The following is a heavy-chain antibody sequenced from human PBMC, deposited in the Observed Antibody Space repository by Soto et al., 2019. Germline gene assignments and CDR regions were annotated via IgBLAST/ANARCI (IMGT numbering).Heavy chain of an antibody. J-gene: IGHJ4*02. V-gene: IGHV3-48*01. CDR2: ISSSSSTI. CDR1: GFTFSSYS. CDR3: ARDIVVVPAASDWPY. Sequence: GGSLRLSCAASGFTFSSYSMNWVRQAPGKGLEWVSYISSSSSTIYYADSVKGRFTISRDNAKNSLYLQMNSLRAEDTAVYYCARDIVVVPAASDWPYWGQGTLVTVSS. D-gene: IGHD2-2*01.